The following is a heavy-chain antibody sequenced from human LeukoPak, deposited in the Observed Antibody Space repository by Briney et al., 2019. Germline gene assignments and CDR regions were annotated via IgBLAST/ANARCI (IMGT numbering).Heavy chain of an antibody. CDR2: ISSSGSTI. J-gene: IGHJ4*02. D-gene: IGHD2-15*01. V-gene: IGHV3-48*03. Sequence: GGSLRLSCAASGFTFSSYEMNWVRQVPGKGLEWVSYISSSGSTIYYADSVKGRFTISRDNAKNSLYLQMNSLRAEDTAVYYCAREGYCSGGSCYSGGFDYWGQGTLVTVSS. CDR1: GFTFSSYE. CDR3: AREGYCSGGSCYSGGFDY.